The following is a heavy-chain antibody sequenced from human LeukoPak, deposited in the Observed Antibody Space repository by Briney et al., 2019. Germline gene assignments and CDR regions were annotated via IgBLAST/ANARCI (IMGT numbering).Heavy chain of an antibody. CDR2: ISDSGGRT. V-gene: IGHV3-23*01. CDR1: GYMFNKYG. Sequence: GGSLRLSCAASGYMFNKYGINWVRQAPGKGLEWVSGISDSGGRTYYADSVRGRFTISRDNAKNSLHLQMNSLRAEDTALYYCARGYSGYGGYYYYYMDVWGKGTTVTVSS. D-gene: IGHD5-12*01. J-gene: IGHJ6*03. CDR3: ARGYSGYGGYYYYYMDV.